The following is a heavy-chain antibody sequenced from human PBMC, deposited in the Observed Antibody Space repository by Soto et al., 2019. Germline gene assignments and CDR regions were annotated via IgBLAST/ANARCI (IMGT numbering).Heavy chain of an antibody. D-gene: IGHD1-26*01. CDR1: GFTCSSYA. CDR3: ARRGSGSYYDS. Sequence: EVQLLESGGGLVQPGGSLRLSCAASGFTCSSYAMRWVRQAPGKGLEWVSAISGSGGSTYYADSVKGRFTISRDNSKNTLYLQMNSLRAEDTAVYYCARRGSGSYYDSWGQGTLVTVSS. J-gene: IGHJ4*02. CDR2: ISGSGGST. V-gene: IGHV3-23*01.